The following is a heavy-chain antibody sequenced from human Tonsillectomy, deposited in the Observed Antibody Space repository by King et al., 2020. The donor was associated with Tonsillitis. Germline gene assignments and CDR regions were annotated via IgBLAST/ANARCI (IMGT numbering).Heavy chain of an antibody. J-gene: IGHJ6*02. Sequence: QLVQSGAEVKKPGASVKVSCKASGYTFTSYGISWVRQAPGQGLEWMGWISAYIGNTNYAQKLQGRVTMTTDTSTSTAYMELRSLRSDDTAVYYCAREVSLAVAGPGDSYYDNYGMDVWGQGTTVTVTS. V-gene: IGHV1-18*01. CDR2: ISAYIGNT. D-gene: IGHD6-19*01. CDR1: GYTFTSYG. CDR3: AREVSLAVAGPGDSYYDNYGMDV.